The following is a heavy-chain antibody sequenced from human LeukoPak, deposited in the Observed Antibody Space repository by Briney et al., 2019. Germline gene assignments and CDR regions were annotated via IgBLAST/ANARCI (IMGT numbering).Heavy chain of an antibody. Sequence: PSETLSLTCTVSGGSISSYYWSWIRQPPGKGLEWIGNIFYSGSPNYNPSLKSRVTISFDTSRNQFSLKLSSVTAADTAVYYCARVGHLAAAGTYDYWGQGTLVTASS. J-gene: IGHJ4*02. D-gene: IGHD6-13*01. CDR1: GGSISSYY. CDR3: ARVGHLAAAGTYDY. CDR2: IFYSGSP. V-gene: IGHV4-59*08.